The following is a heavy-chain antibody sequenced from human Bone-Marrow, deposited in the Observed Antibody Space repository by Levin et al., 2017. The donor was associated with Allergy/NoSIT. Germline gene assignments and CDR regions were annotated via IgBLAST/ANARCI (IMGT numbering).Heavy chain of an antibody. CDR2: ISYDGSNK. D-gene: IGHD4-17*01. CDR3: AKDRWGDYVPSPGWFDP. V-gene: IGHV3-30*18. CDR1: GFTFSSYG. Sequence: SGGSLRLSCAASGFTFSSYGMHWVRQAPGKGLEWVAVISYDGSNKYYADSVKGRFTISRDNSKNTLYLQMNSLRAEDTAVYYCAKDRWGDYVPSPGWFDPWGQGTLVTVSS. J-gene: IGHJ5*02.